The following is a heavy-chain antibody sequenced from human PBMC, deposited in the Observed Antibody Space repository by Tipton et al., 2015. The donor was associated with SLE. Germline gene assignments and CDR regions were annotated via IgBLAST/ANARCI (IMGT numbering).Heavy chain of an antibody. CDR3: ARGSSPYGNGEYSFDY. V-gene: IGHV4-34*01. CDR1: GGSFSGYY. J-gene: IGHJ4*02. CDR2: INHSGST. Sequence: TLSLTCAVYGGSFSGYYWSWIRQPPGKGLEWIGEINHSGSTNYNPSLKSRVTISVDTSKNQFSLKLSSVTAADTAVYYCARGSSPYGNGEYSFDYWGQGTLVTVSS. D-gene: IGHD3-10*01.